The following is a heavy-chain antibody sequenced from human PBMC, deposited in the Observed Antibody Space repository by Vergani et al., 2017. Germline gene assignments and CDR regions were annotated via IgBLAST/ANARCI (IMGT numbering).Heavy chain of an antibody. CDR2: ISYDGSNK. CDR1: GFTFSSHG. V-gene: IGHV3-30*18. Sequence: VQLVESGGGVVQTGRSLRLSCAASGFTFSSHGLHWVRPAPGKGLEWVAVISYDGSNKYDADSVKGRFTISRDNSKNTLYLQMNSLRAEDTAVYYCAKEWGEMATITNLNWFDPWGQGTLVTVSS. J-gene: IGHJ5*02. CDR3: AKEWGEMATITNLNWFDP. D-gene: IGHD5-24*01.